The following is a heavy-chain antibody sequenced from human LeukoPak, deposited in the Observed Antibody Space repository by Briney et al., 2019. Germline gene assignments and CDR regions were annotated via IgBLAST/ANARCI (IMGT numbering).Heavy chain of an antibody. CDR3: ARDQFTNGGKKDY. D-gene: IGHD2-2*01. V-gene: IGHV3-30-3*01. Sequence: GGSLRLSCAASGFTFSSYEMNWVRQAPGKGLEWVAVISYDGSNKYYADSVKGRFTISRDNSKNTLYLQMNSLRAEDTAVYYCARDQFTNGGKKDYWGQGTLVTVSS. CDR2: ISYDGSNK. CDR1: GFTFSSYE. J-gene: IGHJ4*02.